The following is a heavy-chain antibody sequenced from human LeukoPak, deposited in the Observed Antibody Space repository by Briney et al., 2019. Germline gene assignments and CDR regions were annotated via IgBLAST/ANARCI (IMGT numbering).Heavy chain of an antibody. J-gene: IGHJ4*02. D-gene: IGHD5-18*01. CDR2: ISYIGST. V-gene: IGHV4-59*08. CDR1: GGSISNYY. CDR3: ARHGPYSYGLYYFDY. Sequence: SETLSLTCTVSGGSISNYYWSWIRQPPGKGLEWIGYISYIGSTKYNPSLKSRVTISVDTSKNQFSLKLSSVTAADTAVYYCARHGPYSYGLYYFDYWGQGTLVTVSS.